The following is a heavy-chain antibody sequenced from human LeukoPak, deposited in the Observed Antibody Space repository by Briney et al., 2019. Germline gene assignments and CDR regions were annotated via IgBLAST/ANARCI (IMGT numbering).Heavy chain of an antibody. J-gene: IGHJ5*02. Sequence: PGGSLRLSCAASRFTLSSYAMHWVRQAPGKGLEWVGVISYDGSNKYYADSVKGRFTISRDNSKNTLYLQMNSLRAEDTAVYYCARDQIAAGGSWFDPWGQGTLVTVSS. V-gene: IGHV3-30*04. D-gene: IGHD6-13*01. CDR2: ISYDGSNK. CDR1: RFTLSSYA. CDR3: ARDQIAAGGSWFDP.